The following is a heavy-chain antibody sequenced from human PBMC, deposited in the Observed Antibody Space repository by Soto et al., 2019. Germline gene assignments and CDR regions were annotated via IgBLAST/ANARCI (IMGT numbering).Heavy chain of an antibody. CDR3: ALGVVTAIRNWFDH. J-gene: IGHJ5*02. V-gene: IGHV1-18*01. CDR2: ISAYNGNT. Sequence: VXSVKVSCKASVYTFTSYGISWVRQAPGQGLEWMGWISAYNGNTNDAQKLQGRVTMTTDTSTSTSYMELRSLRSDYTAVYYCALGVVTAIRNWFDHWGQGTLVTVSS. CDR1: VYTFTSYG. D-gene: IGHD2-21*02.